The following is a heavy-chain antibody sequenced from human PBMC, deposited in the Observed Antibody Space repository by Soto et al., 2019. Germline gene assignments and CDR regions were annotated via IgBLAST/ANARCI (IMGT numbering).Heavy chain of an antibody. CDR1: GFTFSSYA. J-gene: IGHJ3*02. V-gene: IGHV3-23*01. D-gene: IGHD3-22*01. Sequence: GGSLRLSCAASGFTFSSYAIILFRQAPGKGLEWVSAISGSGGSTYYADSVKGRFTISRDNSKNTLYLQMNSLRAEDTAVYYCAEHGIVVAPIFIWGQGTMVTVSS. CDR3: AEHGIVVAPIFI. CDR2: ISGSGGST.